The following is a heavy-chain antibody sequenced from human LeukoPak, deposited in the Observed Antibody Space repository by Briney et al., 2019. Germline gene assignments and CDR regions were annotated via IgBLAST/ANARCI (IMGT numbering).Heavy chain of an antibody. CDR3: AKVSRWSYYFDY. CDR1: GFTFSSYA. Sequence: GGSLRLSCAASGFTFSSYAMSWVRQAPGKGLEWVSATSGSGGSTYYADSVKGRFTISRDNSKNTLYLQMNSLRAEDTAVYYCAKVSRWSYYFDYWGQGTLVTVSS. V-gene: IGHV3-23*01. J-gene: IGHJ4*02. D-gene: IGHD4-23*01. CDR2: TSGSGGST.